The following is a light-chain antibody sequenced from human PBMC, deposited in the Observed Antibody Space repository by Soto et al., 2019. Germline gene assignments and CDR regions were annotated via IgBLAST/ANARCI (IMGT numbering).Light chain of an antibody. CDR1: SSDVGGYDY. CDR3: SSYTGGNPSDV. Sequence: QSVLAQPPSASGSPGQSATISCTGTSSDVGGYDYVSWYQQHPGRAPKLMIYEVTIRPSGVSDRFSGSKSGNTASLTVSGLQAEDEADYYCSSYTGGNPSDVFGTGTKVTVL. V-gene: IGLV2-8*01. J-gene: IGLJ1*01. CDR2: EVT.